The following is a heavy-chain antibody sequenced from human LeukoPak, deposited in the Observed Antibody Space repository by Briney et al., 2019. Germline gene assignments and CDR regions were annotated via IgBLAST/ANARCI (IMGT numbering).Heavy chain of an antibody. CDR3: AKGYYYDSSGYWYFDF. Sequence: GGSLRLSCAASGFTFSSYAMSWVRQAPGKGLEWASGISGSGGDTYYADSVKGRFTISRDNSKNALYLQMNSLRAEDTAVYYCAKGYYYDSSGYWYFDFWGQGTLVTVSS. V-gene: IGHV3-23*01. CDR2: ISGSGGDT. D-gene: IGHD3-22*01. CDR1: GFTFSSYA. J-gene: IGHJ4*02.